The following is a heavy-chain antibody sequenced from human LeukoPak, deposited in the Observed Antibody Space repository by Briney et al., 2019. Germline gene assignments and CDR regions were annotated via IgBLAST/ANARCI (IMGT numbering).Heavy chain of an antibody. Sequence: PSETLSLTCAVSGFSISSGFFWGWVRQAPGKGLEWIGGLYYSGKRDYNPALRSRLTISSDTSKTQFSMTLTSVTADDTAVYYCARGKGGYYGSGSPFSHFYYMDVWAKGTTVIVSS. CDR1: GFSISSGFF. J-gene: IGHJ6*03. D-gene: IGHD3-10*01. V-gene: IGHV4-38-2*01. CDR2: LYYSGKR. CDR3: ARGKGGYYGSGSPFSHFYYMDV.